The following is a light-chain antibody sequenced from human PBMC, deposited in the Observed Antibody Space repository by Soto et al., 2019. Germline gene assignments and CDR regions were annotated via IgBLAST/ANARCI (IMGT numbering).Light chain of an antibody. V-gene: IGLV2-8*01. CDR1: ASDVGVYNY. Sequence: QSVLTQPPSASGSLGQSVTISCTGTASDVGVYNYVSWYQQHPGKAPKLMIYEVTKRPSGVPDRFSGSKSGNTASLTVSGLQAEDEADYYCSSYAGSSTRYVFGTGTKVTVL. CDR3: SSYAGSSTRYV. J-gene: IGLJ1*01. CDR2: EVT.